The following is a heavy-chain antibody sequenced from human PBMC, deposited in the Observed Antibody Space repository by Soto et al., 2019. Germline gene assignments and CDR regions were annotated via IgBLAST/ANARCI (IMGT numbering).Heavy chain of an antibody. CDR2: TYYRSRWYS. D-gene: IGHD1-1*01. Sequence: QTLSLTCAISGDSVSSNNAAWTWIRQSPSRGLEWLGRTYYRSRWYSEYALSVKSRITINPDTSKNQISLQLNSVTPEDTAVYYCVRTRNNWYYYYSGRDVGGKGTTVTVP. CDR3: VRTRNNWYYYYSGRDV. V-gene: IGHV6-1*01. CDR1: GDSVSSNNAA. J-gene: IGHJ6*04.